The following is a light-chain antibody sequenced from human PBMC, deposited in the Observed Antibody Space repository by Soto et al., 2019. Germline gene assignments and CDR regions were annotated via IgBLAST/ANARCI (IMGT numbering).Light chain of an antibody. CDR3: SSYTITSTLLV. V-gene: IGLV2-14*01. J-gene: IGLJ1*01. Sequence: QSALTQPASVSGSPGQPITISCTGTSSDVGGYNYVSWYQQHPGKAPKLMIHEVSDRPSGVSNRFSGCKSGNTASLTISGRQAEDEADYYCSSYTITSTLLVFGTGTKVTVL. CDR2: EVS. CDR1: SSDVGGYNY.